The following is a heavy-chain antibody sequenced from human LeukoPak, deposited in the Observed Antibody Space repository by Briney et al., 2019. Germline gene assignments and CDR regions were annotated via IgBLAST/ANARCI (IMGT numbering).Heavy chain of an antibody. CDR2: ISGSGGST. V-gene: IGHV3-23*01. J-gene: IGHJ4*02. CDR1: GFTFSSYA. Sequence: PGGSLRLSCAASGFTFSSYAMSWVRQAPGKGLEWVSAISGSGGSTYYADSVKGRFTISRDNSKNTLYLQMNSLRAEDTAVYYCAKGEQPLENTATSGCLDYWGQGTLVTVSS. CDR3: AKGEQPLENTATSGCLDY. D-gene: IGHD6-25*01.